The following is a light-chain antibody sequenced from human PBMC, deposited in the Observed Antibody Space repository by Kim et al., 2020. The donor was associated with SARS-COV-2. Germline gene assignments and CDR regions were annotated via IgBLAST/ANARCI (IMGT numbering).Light chain of an antibody. CDR1: HISDNW. V-gene: IGKV1-5*03. CDR3: QQYNTYSRT. CDR2: KAS. J-gene: IGKJ1*01. Sequence: DIQMTQSPSTLSASVGDTVSITCRASHISDNWLAWYQQKPGKAPNLLIYKASILKSGVPTRFSGSASGREFTLTISSLQPDDFATYYCQQYNTYSRTFGQGTKVDIK.